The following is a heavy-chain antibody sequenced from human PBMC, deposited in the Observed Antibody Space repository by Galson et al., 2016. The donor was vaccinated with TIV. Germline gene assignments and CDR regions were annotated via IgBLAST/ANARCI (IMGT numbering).Heavy chain of an antibody. D-gene: IGHD5-12*01. J-gene: IGHJ4*02. CDR1: GYIFTERF. Sequence: VKVSCQVSGYIFTERFIHWVRQAPGARPEWVGRVDPDNGETLYAEKFQGRVTMAADTSGDTAFMELSNLRSEDTAFFYCTTGGGSSGSYYFDFWGLGTLVTVSS. CDR2: VDPDNGET. CDR3: TTGGGSSGSYYFDF. V-gene: IGHV1-69-2*01.